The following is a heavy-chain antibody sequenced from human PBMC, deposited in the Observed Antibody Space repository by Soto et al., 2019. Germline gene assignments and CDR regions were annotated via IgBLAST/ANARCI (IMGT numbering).Heavy chain of an antibody. D-gene: IGHD1-1*01. V-gene: IGHV4-34*01. CDR2: RSHSGGT. Sequence: QVQLQQWGAGLLKPSETLSLTCAVYGGFVSSGSYYWSWIRQPPAKGLEWIGERSHSGGTHFNPSLKSRVNISVDTSKNQFSLRMSSVTAADTALYYCARVERGTVTTVVDAFDIWGPGTMVTVSS. CDR1: GGFVSSGSYY. CDR3: ARVERGTVTTVVDAFDI. J-gene: IGHJ3*02.